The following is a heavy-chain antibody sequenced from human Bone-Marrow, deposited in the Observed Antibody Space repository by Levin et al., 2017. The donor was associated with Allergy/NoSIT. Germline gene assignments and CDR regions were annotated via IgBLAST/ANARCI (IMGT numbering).Heavy chain of an antibody. CDR3: TREDYYGSGAIDF. D-gene: IGHD3-10*01. CDR2: ITGSGSTI. J-gene: IGHJ4*02. Sequence: GESLKISCAASGFSFRSYTMNWVRQTPGKGLEWLSYITGSGSTIFSADSVRGRFSISRDNAKNSLYLQMNSLRAEDTALYYCTREDYYGSGAIDFWGQGTLVTVSS. CDR1: GFSFRSYT. V-gene: IGHV3-48*01.